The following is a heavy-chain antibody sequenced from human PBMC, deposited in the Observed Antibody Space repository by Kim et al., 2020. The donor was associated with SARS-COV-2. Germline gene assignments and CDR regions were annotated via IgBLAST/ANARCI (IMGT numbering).Heavy chain of an antibody. J-gene: IGHJ6*01. CDR2: LYSGGDT. CDR3: ARDLGQYRSDWSAQYGMDV. Sequence: GGSLRLSCAASGFTVSSNYMSWVRQAPGMGPEWVSILYSGGDTYYADSVKGRFTISRDNSKNTLYLQMNTLRAEDTAVYYCARDLGQYRSDWSAQYGMDV. CDR1: GFTVSSNY. V-gene: IGHV3-53*01. D-gene: IGHD6-19*01.